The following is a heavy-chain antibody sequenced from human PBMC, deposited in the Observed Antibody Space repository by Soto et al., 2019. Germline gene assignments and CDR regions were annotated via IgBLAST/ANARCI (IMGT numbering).Heavy chain of an antibody. Sequence: GGSLRLSCAASGFTFSSYAMSWVRQAPGKGLEWVSAISGSGGSTYYADSVKGRFTISRDNSKNTLYLQMNSLRAEDTAVYYCAKHTGRIVLVPVYVDYWGQGSLVIVSA. D-gene: IGHD2-2*01. J-gene: IGHJ4*02. V-gene: IGHV3-23*01. CDR3: AKHTGRIVLVPVYVDY. CDR2: ISGSGGST. CDR1: GFTFSSYA.